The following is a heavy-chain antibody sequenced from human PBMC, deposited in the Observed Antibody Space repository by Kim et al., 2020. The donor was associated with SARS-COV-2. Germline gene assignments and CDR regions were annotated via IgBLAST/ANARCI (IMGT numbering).Heavy chain of an antibody. D-gene: IGHD2-21*01. V-gene: IGHV4-38-2*02. Sequence: SETLSLTCTVSGYSISSGYYWGWIRQPPGKGLEWIGIIYHSGSTYYNPSLKSRVTISVDTSKNQFSLKMSSVTAADTAVYYCASLLFSIRFDYWGQGTLVTVPS. CDR1: GYSISSGYY. J-gene: IGHJ4*02. CDR2: IYHSGST. CDR3: ASLLFSIRFDY.